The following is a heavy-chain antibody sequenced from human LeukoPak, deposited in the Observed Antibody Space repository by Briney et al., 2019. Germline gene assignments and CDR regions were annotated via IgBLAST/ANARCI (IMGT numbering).Heavy chain of an antibody. Sequence: GSSVKVSCKASGGTFSSYAISWVRQAPGQGLEWMGGIIPIFGTANYAQKFQGRVTITADESTSTAYMELSSLRSEDTAVYYCARDYYDSSGYYLRLYYWGQGTLVTVSS. J-gene: IGHJ4*02. CDR3: ARDYYDSSGYYLRLYY. CDR1: GGTFSSYA. V-gene: IGHV1-69*01. D-gene: IGHD3-22*01. CDR2: IIPIFGTA.